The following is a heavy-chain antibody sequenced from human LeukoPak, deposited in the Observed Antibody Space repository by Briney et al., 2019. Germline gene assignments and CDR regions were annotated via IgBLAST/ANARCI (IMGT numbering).Heavy chain of an antibody. D-gene: IGHD2-2*01. Sequence: ASVKVSCKASGYTFTGYYMHWVRQAPGQGLEWMGRINPNSGGTNYAQKFQGRVTMTRDTSIATAFMDLTRLRSDDTDVYYCARDYCSSTSCLFDYWGQGTLVTVSS. J-gene: IGHJ4*02. CDR3: ARDYCSSTSCLFDY. V-gene: IGHV1-2*05. CDR1: GYTFTGYY. CDR2: INPNSGGT.